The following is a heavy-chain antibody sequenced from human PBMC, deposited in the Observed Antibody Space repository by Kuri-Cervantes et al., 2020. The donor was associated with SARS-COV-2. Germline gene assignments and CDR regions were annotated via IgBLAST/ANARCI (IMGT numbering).Heavy chain of an antibody. CDR3: AKVDYYDSSGAIDY. V-gene: IGHV3-53*01. J-gene: IGHJ4*02. Sequence: LSLTCAASGFTVSSNYMSWVRQAPGKGLEWVSVIYSGGSTYYADSVKGRFTISRHNSKNTLYLQMNSLRAEDTAVYYCAKVDYYDSSGAIDYWGQGTLVTVSS. CDR1: GFTVSSNY. D-gene: IGHD3-22*01. CDR2: IYSGGST.